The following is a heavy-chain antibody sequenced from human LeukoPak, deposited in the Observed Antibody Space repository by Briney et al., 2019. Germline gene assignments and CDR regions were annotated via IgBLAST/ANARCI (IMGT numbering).Heavy chain of an antibody. CDR3: ARARAFDY. D-gene: IGHD3-10*01. J-gene: IGHJ4*02. Sequence: GGSLRLSCAASGFTVSSNYMSWVREAPGKGVEWVSVIYSGGSTYYADSVKGRFTLSRDNSKNTLYLQMNSLRAEDTAVYYCARARAFDYWGQGTLVTVSS. V-gene: IGHV3-53*01. CDR1: GFTVSSNY. CDR2: IYSGGST.